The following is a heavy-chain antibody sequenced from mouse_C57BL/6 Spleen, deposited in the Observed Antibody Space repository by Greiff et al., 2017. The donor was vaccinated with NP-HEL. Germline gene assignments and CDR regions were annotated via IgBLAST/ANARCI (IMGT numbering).Heavy chain of an antibody. V-gene: IGHV1-55*01. CDR1: GYTFTSYW. CDR2: IYPGSGST. CDR3: ARFGDYERTFAY. Sequence: QVQLQQPGAELVKPGASVKMSCKASGYTFTSYWITWVKQRPGQGLEWIGDIYPGSGSTNYNEKFKSKATLTVDTSSSTAYMQLSSLTSEDSAVYYCARFGDYERTFAYWGQGTLVTVSA. J-gene: IGHJ3*01. D-gene: IGHD2-4*01.